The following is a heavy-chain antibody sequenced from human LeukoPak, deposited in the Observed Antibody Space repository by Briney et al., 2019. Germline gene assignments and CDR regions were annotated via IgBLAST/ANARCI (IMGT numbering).Heavy chain of an antibody. Sequence: GGSLRLSCAGSGFTFSSHWIGWVRQAPGKGLEWVAHINQDGSQKYYVDSVEGRFAISRNNAKNSLYLQMNSLRAEDTAVYYCVRDPTRAECSDGSCYLDYWGQGILVSVSS. CDR1: GFTFSSHW. D-gene: IGHD2-15*01. J-gene: IGHJ4*02. V-gene: IGHV3-7*03. CDR2: INQDGSQK. CDR3: VRDPTRAECSDGSCYLDY.